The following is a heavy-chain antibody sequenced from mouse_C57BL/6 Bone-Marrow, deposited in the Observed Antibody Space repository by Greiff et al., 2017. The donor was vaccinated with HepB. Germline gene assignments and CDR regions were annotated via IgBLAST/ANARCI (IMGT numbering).Heavy chain of an antibody. CDR2: IDPSDSST. V-gene: IGHV1-59*01. CDR1: GYTFTSYW. CDR3: AAGGWYYFDY. Sequence: QVQLQQPGAELVRPGTSVKLSCKASGYTFTSYWMHWVKQRPGQGLEWIGVIDPSDSSTNYNQKFKGKATLTVDTSSSTAYMQLSSLTSEDSAVYYCAAGGWYYFDYWGQGTTLTVSS. J-gene: IGHJ2*01. D-gene: IGHD2-3*01.